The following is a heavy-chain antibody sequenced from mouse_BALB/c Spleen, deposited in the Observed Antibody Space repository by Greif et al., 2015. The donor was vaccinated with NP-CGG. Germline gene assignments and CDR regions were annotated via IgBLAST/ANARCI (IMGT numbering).Heavy chain of an antibody. Sequence: VMLVESGAELARPGASVKLSCKASGYTFTDYYINWVKQRTGQGLEWIGEIYPGSGNTYYNEKFKGKATLTADKPSSTAYMQLSSLTSEDSAVYFCARGYGYDGVDYWGQGTTLTVSS. CDR3: ARGYGYDGVDY. J-gene: IGHJ2*01. V-gene: IGHV1-77*01. CDR2: IYPGSGNT. CDR1: GYTFTDYY. D-gene: IGHD2-2*01.